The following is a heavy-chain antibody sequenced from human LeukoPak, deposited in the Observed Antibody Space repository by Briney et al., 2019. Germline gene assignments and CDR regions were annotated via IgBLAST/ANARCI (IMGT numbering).Heavy chain of an antibody. Sequence: ASVKVSCKVSGYTLTELSMHWVRQAPGKGLEWMGGFDPEDGETTYAQKFQGRVTMTEDTSTDTAYMELSSLRSEDTAVYYCATDLDTIPGFDYWGQGTLVTVSS. CDR3: ATDLDTIPGFDY. J-gene: IGHJ4*02. CDR2: FDPEDGET. V-gene: IGHV1-24*01. CDR1: GYTLTELS. D-gene: IGHD3/OR15-3a*01.